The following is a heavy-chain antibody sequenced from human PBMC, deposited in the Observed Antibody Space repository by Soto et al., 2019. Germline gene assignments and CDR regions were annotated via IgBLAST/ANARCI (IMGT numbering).Heavy chain of an antibody. CDR2: ISYDGSNK. J-gene: IGHJ6*02. V-gene: IGHV3-30*18. Sequence: PGGSLRLSCAASGFTFSSYGMHWVRQAPGKGLEWVAVISYDGSNKYYAVSVKGRFTISRDNSKNTLYLQMNSLRAEETAVYYCAKVIIAAAGTYHDYYYGMDVWGQGTTVTVSS. CDR1: GFTFSSYG. CDR3: AKVIIAAAGTYHDYYYGMDV. D-gene: IGHD6-13*01.